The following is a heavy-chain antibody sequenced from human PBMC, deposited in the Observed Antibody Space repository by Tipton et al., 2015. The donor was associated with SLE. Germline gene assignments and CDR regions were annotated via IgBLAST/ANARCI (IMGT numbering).Heavy chain of an antibody. Sequence: SLRLSCAASGFTLSSNWMHWVRQAPGKGLVWVSRISADEGYTVYADSVKGRSTISRDNAKNSLYLQMNSLRAEDTAVYYCARGSEYNLYWGQGTLVTVSS. CDR1: GFTLSSNW. J-gene: IGHJ4*02. D-gene: IGHD1-1*01. CDR3: ARGSEYNLY. CDR2: ISADEGYT. V-gene: IGHV3-74*01.